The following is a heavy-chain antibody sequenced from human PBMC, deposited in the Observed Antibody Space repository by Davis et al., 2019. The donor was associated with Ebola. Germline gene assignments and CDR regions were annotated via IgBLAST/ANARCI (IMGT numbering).Heavy chain of an antibody. V-gene: IGHV4-39*07. CDR2: IFYTGST. J-gene: IGHJ1*01. CDR3: ARDNGDNKYFQH. CDR1: GDSIGGIGYS. Sequence: SETLSFTCNVSGDSIGGIGYSWGWIRQSPGKGLEWLGSIFYTGSTYYNPSLKSRVIMSGDRSWNQFLLKLSSVTAADTAVYYCARDNGDNKYFQHWGQGTLVTVSS. D-gene: IGHD2-8*01.